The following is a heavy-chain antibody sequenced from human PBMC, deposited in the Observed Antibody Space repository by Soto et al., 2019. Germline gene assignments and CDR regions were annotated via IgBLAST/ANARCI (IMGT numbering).Heavy chain of an antibody. D-gene: IGHD6-13*01. J-gene: IGHJ4*02. V-gene: IGHV4-4*02. CDR1: GGSISSSNW. CDR3: ARAMGKPGSSWYYFDY. CDR2: IYHSGST. Sequence: SETLSLTCAVSGGSISSSNWWSWVRQPPGKGLEWIGEIYHSGSTNYNPSLKSRVTISVDKSKNQFSLKLSSVTSADTAVYYCARAMGKPGSSWYYFDYWGQGTLVTVSS.